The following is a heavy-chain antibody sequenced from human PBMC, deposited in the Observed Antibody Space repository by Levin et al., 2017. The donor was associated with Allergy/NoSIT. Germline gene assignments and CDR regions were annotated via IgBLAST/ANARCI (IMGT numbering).Heavy chain of an antibody. Sequence: PSETLSLTCAASGFTFNDAWMSWVRQAPGKGLEWLGRIKNKGDGGTTDFAAPVKGRFTISRDDSKRMLYLQMNSLKTEDTAVYYCTTDPRHWGQGTLVTVSS. CDR1: GFTFNDAW. V-gene: IGHV3-15*01. CDR2: IKNKGDGGTT. CDR3: TTDPRH. J-gene: IGHJ4*02.